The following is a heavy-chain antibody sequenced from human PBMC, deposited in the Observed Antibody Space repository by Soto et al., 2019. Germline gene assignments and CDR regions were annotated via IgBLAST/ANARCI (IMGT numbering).Heavy chain of an antibody. Sequence: SETLSLTCTVSGGSISSSSYYWGWIRQPPGKGLEWIGSIYYSGSTYYNPSLKSRVTISVDTSKNQFSLKRSSVTAADTAVYYCARLGNSGPNYYYYYMDVWGKGTTVTVS. D-gene: IGHD4-4*01. CDR3: ARLGNSGPNYYYYYMDV. V-gene: IGHV4-39*01. CDR1: GGSISSSSYY. CDR2: IYYSGST. J-gene: IGHJ6*03.